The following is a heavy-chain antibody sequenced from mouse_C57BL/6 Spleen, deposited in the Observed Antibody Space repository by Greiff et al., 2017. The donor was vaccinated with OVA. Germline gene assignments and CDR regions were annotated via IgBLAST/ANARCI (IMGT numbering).Heavy chain of an antibody. J-gene: IGHJ4*01. CDR3: ARSYYEYDVRYAMDY. CDR2: LDPNSGGT. V-gene: IGHV1-72*01. Sequence: QVQLQQPGAELVKPGASVKLSCKASGYTFTSYWMHWVKQRPGRGLEWIGRLDPNSGGTTYNAKFKSKATLTVAKPSSTAYMQLSSLTSDDSTVDYTARSYYEYDVRYAMDYWGQGTSVTVSS. CDR1: GYTFTSYW. D-gene: IGHD2-4*01.